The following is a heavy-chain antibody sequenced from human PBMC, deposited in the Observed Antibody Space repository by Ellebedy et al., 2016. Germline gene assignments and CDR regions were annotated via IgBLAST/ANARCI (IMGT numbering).Heavy chain of an antibody. CDR1: GFTFSSYS. D-gene: IGHD3-10*01. V-gene: IGHV3-48*04. CDR3: AKCGRFGDIEFFDS. Sequence: GGSLRLSCAASGFTFSSYSMNWVRQAPGKGLEWLSYISSTSGKIYYADSVKGRFTITRDNAKNSLYLEMNSLRAEDTAVYYCAKCGRFGDIEFFDSWGQGTLVTVSS. J-gene: IGHJ4*02. CDR2: ISSTSGKI.